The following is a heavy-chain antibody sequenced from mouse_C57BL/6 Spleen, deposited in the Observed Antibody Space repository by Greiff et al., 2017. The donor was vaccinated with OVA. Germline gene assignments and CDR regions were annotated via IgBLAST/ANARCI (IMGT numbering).Heavy chain of an antibody. D-gene: IGHD3-2*02. CDR1: GFTFNTYA. Sequence: DAGGGLVQPKGSLKLSCAASGFTFNTYAMHWVRQAPGKGLEWVARIRSKSSNYATYYADSVKDRFTISRADSQSMLYLLMNNLKTEDTAMYYCVRGGAAQATRAMDYWGQGTSVTVSS. J-gene: IGHJ4*01. V-gene: IGHV10-3*01. CDR3: VRGGAAQATRAMDY. CDR2: IRSKSSNYAT.